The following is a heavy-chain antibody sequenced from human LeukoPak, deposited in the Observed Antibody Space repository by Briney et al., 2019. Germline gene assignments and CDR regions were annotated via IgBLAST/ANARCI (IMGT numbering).Heavy chain of an antibody. CDR3: ATLDYYDSSGYIDVFDI. CDR2: ISYDGTNK. Sequence: GGSLRLSCAASGFTFSGFALHWVRQAPGKGLEWVAVISYDGTNKYYADSVKGRFTISRDNSQKTLYLQMNSLRAEDTAVYHCATLDYYDSSGYIDVFDIWGQGTKVTVSS. J-gene: IGHJ3*02. D-gene: IGHD3-22*01. CDR1: GFTFSGFA. V-gene: IGHV3-30*01.